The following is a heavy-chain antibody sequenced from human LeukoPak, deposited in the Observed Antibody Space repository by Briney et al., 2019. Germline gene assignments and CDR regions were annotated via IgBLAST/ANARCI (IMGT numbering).Heavy chain of an antibody. CDR2: IGDDDSYV. V-gene: IGHV3-21*01. Sequence: GESLRLSCAASGFTFSTYSMNWLRLAPGKGLGWVSSIGDDDSYVHYADSVKGRFTISRDNAKNSVSLQMNSLRVEDAAIYYCARETYTSWAFDIWGQGTTVTVSS. CDR3: ARETYTSWAFDI. J-gene: IGHJ3*02. CDR1: GFTFSTYS.